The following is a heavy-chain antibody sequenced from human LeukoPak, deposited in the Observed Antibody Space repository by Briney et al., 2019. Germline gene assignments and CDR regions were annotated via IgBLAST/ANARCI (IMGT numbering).Heavy chain of an antibody. CDR1: GYTFTSYG. D-gene: IGHD6-13*01. Sequence: ASVKVSCKASGYTFTSYGISWVRQAPGQGLEWMGWISAYNGNTNYAQKLQGRVTMTTDTSTSTAYMELRSLRSDDTAVYYCARGQEGIAAAGYTSYYFGYWGQGTLVTVSS. CDR3: ARGQEGIAAAGYTSYYFGY. V-gene: IGHV1-18*01. J-gene: IGHJ4*02. CDR2: ISAYNGNT.